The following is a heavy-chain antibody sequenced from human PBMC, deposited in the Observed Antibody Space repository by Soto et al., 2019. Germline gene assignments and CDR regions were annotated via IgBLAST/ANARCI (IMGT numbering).Heavy chain of an antibody. CDR1: GYTFTIYG. Sequence: ASVKVSCKASGYTFTIYGISWVRQAPGQGLEWMGWISAYNGNTNYAQKLQGRVTMTTDTSTSTAYMELRSLRSDDTAVYYCAIGYCSSTSCYPGGYWGQGTLVTVSS. CDR2: ISAYNGNT. V-gene: IGHV1-18*04. D-gene: IGHD2-2*03. J-gene: IGHJ4*02. CDR3: AIGYCSSTSCYPGGY.